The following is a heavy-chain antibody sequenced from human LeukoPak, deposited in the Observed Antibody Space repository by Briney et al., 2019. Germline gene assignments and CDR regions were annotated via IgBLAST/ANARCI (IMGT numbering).Heavy chain of an antibody. CDR1: GFTFSSYS. CDR2: ISSSSSTI. D-gene: IGHD6-13*01. CDR3: ARDGYRSSWYDFDY. Sequence: PGGSLRLSCAASGFTFSSYSMNWVRQAPGKGLEWVSYISSSSSTIYYADSVKGRFTISRDNAKNSLYLQMNSLRAEDTAVYYCARDGYRSSWYDFDYWGQETLVTVSS. J-gene: IGHJ4*02. V-gene: IGHV3-48*04.